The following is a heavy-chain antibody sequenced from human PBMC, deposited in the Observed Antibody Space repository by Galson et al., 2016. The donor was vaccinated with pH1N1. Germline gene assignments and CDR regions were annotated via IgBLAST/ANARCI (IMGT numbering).Heavy chain of an antibody. Sequence: SLRLSCAASGFTFSDYAIHWVRQAPGKGLEWVALISSDGSNKDYEDSVKGRFIVSRDYSKTALQMNSLKAEDTAVYDCAKESLPRATLGDFDSWGQGSLVIVSS. CDR3: AKESLPRATLGDFDS. CDR2: ISSDGSNK. D-gene: IGHD3-16*01. CDR1: GFTFSDYA. V-gene: IGHV3-30*18. J-gene: IGHJ4*02.